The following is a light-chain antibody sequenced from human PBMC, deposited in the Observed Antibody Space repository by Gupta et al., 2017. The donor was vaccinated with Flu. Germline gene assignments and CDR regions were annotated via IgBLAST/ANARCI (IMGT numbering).Light chain of an antibody. V-gene: IGLV2-23*01. CDR2: EGS. Sequence: QSALTQPASVSGSPGQSITISCTGTSSDVGSYNLVSWYQQLPGKAPKLMLYEGSKRTSGVSNRFSGSKSGNTASLTISGLQAEDEADYYCCSYAGSSTYYVFGTGTKVTVL. CDR1: SSDVGSYNL. J-gene: IGLJ1*01. CDR3: CSYAGSSTYYV.